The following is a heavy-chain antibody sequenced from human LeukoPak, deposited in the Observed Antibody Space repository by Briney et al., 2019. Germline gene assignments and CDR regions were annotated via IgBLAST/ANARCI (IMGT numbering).Heavy chain of an antibody. Sequence: SETLSLTCTVSGGSISSYYWSWIRQPPGKGLEWIGYIYYSGSTNYNPSLKSRVTISVDTSKNQFSLKLSSVTAADTAVYYCARDRIFSSSWSPASYYYYYYMDVWGKGTTVTVSS. V-gene: IGHV4-59*01. D-gene: IGHD6-13*01. J-gene: IGHJ6*03. CDR3: ARDRIFSSSWSPASYYYYYYMDV. CDR2: IYYSGST. CDR1: GGSISSYY.